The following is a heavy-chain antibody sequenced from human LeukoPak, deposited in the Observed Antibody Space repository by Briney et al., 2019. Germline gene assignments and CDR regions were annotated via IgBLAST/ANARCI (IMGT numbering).Heavy chain of an antibody. J-gene: IGHJ4*02. CDR1: GFTFSSYW. CDR3: ARDRVLWFGELGNFDY. D-gene: IGHD3-10*01. V-gene: IGHV3-21*01. Sequence: KPGGSLRLSCAASGFTFSSYWMNWVRQAPGKGLEWVSSISSSSSYIYYADSVKGRFTISRDNAKNSLYLQMNSLRAGDTAVYYCARDRVLWFGELGNFDYWGQGTLVTVSS. CDR2: ISSSSSYI.